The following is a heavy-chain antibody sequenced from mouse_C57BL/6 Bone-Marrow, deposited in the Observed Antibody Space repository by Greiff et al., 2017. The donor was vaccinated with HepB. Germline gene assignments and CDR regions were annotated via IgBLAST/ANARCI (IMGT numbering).Heavy chain of an antibody. J-gene: IGHJ2*01. V-gene: IGHV1-69*01. CDR3: GGPFDY. CDR1: GYTFTSYW. CDR2: IDPSDSYT. Sequence: VQLQQPGAELVMPGASVKLSCKASGYTFTSYWMHWVKQRPGQGLEWIGEIDPSDSYTNYNQKFKGKSTLTVDKSSSTAYMQLSSLTSEDSAVYYCGGPFDYWGQGTTLTVSS.